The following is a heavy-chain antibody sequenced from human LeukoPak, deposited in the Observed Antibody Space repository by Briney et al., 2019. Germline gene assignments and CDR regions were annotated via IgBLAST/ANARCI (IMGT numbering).Heavy chain of an antibody. CDR3: AKRGMAWELLTSYYFDY. V-gene: IGHV3-30-3*01. J-gene: IGHJ4*02. Sequence: GRSLRLSCAASGFTFSSYAMHWVRQAPGKGLEWVAVISYDGSNKYYADSVKGRFTISRDNSRNTLYLRMNSLRAEDTAVYYCAKRGMAWELLTSYYFDYWGQGTLVTVSS. D-gene: IGHD1-26*01. CDR2: ISYDGSNK. CDR1: GFTFSSYA.